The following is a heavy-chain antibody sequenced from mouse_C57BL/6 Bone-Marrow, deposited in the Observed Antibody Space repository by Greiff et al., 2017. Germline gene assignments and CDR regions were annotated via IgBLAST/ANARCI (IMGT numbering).Heavy chain of an antibody. V-gene: IGHV5-15*01. CDR1: GFTFSDYG. J-gene: IGHJ4*01. CDR3: ERLWLRRAYYAMDY. D-gene: IGHD2-2*01. Sequence: EVQRVESGGGLVQPGGSLKLSCAASGFTFSDYGMAWVRQAPRKGPEWVAFISNLAYSIYYADTVTGRFTISRENAKNTLYLEMSSMRSEDTAMYYCERLWLRRAYYAMDYWGQGTSVTVSS. CDR2: ISNLAYSI.